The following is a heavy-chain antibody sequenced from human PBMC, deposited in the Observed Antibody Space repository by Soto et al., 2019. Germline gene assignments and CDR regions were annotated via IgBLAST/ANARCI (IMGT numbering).Heavy chain of an antibody. CDR2: IYYSGST. D-gene: IGHD3-10*01. V-gene: IGHV4-59*08. Sequence: SETLSLTCTVSGGSISSYYWSWIRQPPGKGLEWIGYIYYSGSTNYNPSLKSRVTISVDTSKNQFSLKLSSVTAADTAVYYCARQSRNMVRGENKYYYYYYMDVWGKGTTVTVSS. CDR1: GGSISSYY. J-gene: IGHJ6*03. CDR3: ARQSRNMVRGENKYYYYYYMDV.